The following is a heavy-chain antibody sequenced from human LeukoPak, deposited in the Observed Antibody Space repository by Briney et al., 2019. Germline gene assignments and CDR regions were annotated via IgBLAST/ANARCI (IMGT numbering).Heavy chain of an antibody. CDR1: GYTFTSYY. J-gene: IGHJ4*02. D-gene: IGHD2-2*01. Sequence: ASVKVSCKASGYTFTSYYMHWVREAPGQGLEWMGIINPSGGSTSYAQKFQGRVTMTRDKSTSTVYMELSSLRSEDTAVYYCARSSVPAAMSDYWGQGTLVTVSS. CDR3: ARSSVPAAMSDY. V-gene: IGHV1-46*01. CDR2: INPSGGST.